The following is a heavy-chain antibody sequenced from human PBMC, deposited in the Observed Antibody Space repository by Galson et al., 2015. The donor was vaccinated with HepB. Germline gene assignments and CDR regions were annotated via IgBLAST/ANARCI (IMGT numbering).Heavy chain of an antibody. CDR2: INHSGST. J-gene: IGHJ4*02. CDR3: AREGVTMVRGVLFDY. V-gene: IGHV4-34*01. Sequence: SETLSLTCAVYGGSFSGYYWSWIRQPPGKGLEWIGEINHSGSTNYNPSLKSRVTISVDTSKNQFSLKLSSVTAADTAVYYCAREGVTMVRGVLFDYWGQGTLVTVSS. D-gene: IGHD3-10*01. CDR1: GGSFSGYY.